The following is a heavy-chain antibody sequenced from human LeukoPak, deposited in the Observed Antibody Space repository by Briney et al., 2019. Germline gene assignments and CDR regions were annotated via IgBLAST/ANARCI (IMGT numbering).Heavy chain of an antibody. CDR2: IKQDGSEK. D-gene: IGHD3-10*01. V-gene: IGHV3-7*01. CDR3: ARGYGSGSYHFDY. J-gene: IGHJ4*02. CDR1: GFTFSSYW. Sequence: GGSLRLSCAASGFTFSSYWMSWVRQAPGKGLEWVANIKQDGSEKYYVDSVKGRFTISRDNAKNSLYLQMNSLRAEDTAVYYCARGYGSGSYHFDYWGQGTLVTVSS.